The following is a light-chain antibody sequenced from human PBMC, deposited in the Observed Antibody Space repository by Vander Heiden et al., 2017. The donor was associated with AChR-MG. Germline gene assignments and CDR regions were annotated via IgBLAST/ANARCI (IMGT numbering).Light chain of an antibody. CDR3: SSYTSSSTRPV. CDR1: SSDVGGYNY. CDR2: DVS. Sequence: QSALTQPASVSGSPGQSITISCTGTSSDVGGYNYVSWYQQHPGKAPKLMIYDVSNRPSGVSNRFSGSKSGNTASLTISGLQAEDEADYYCSSYTSSSTRPVFGGGTQLTGL. V-gene: IGLV2-14*01. J-gene: IGLJ7*01.